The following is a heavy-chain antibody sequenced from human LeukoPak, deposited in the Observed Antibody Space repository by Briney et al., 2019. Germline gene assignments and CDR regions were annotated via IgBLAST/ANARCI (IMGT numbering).Heavy chain of an antibody. V-gene: IGHV1-46*01. CDR3: AGSCSGGSCYSSYYCYYMDV. Sequence: ASVKVSCKASGYTFTSYYMHWVRQAPGQGLEWMGIINPSGGSTSYAQKFQGRVTMTRDTSTSTVYMELSSLRSEDTAVYYCAGSCSGGSCYSSYYCYYMDVWGKGTTVTVSS. CDR1: GYTFTSYY. D-gene: IGHD2-15*01. CDR2: INPSGGST. J-gene: IGHJ6*03.